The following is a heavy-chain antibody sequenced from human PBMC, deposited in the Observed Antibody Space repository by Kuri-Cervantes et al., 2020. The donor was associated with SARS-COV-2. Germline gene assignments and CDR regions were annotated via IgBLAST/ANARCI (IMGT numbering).Heavy chain of an antibody. CDR2: IIPIFGTE. Sequence: SVKDSCKASGGTFISYAISWVGQAPGQGLEWMGGIIPIFGTENYAQKFQGRFMIIADESTRTTYMELSNLRSDDTAVYYWAGLTFDTVVPQWGQGTLVTVSS. CDR3: AGLTFDTVVPQ. D-gene: IGHD4-23*01. CDR1: GGTFISYA. J-gene: IGHJ4*02. V-gene: IGHV1-69*13.